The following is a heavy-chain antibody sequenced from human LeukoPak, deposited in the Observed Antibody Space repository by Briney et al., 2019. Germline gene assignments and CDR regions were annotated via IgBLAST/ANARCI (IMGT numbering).Heavy chain of an antibody. CDR1: GASISSPDYY. CDR2: IFYSGST. CDR3: STFNPFYSSGWPQNFDY. D-gene: IGHD6-19*01. V-gene: IGHV4-39*02. J-gene: IGHJ4*02. Sequence: PSETLSLTCTVSGASISSPDYYWGWIRQPPGEGLEWIGNIFYSGSTYYNPSLRSRVSISVDTSKNHFSLNLSSATAADTAVYYCSTFNPFYSSGWPQNFDYWGQGNLVIVSS.